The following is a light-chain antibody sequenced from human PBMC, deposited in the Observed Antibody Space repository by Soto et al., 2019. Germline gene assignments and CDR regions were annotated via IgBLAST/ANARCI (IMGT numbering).Light chain of an antibody. CDR3: QQYNSYSVT. CDR2: DAS. CDR1: QSISSW. J-gene: IGKJ4*01. V-gene: IGKV1-5*01. Sequence: DIQMTQSPSTLSASVGDRVTITCRASQSISSWLAWYQQKPGKAPKLLIYDASRMESGVPSRFSGSGSRTEFTLTISSLQPNDFATYYCQQYNSYSVTFGGGTKVEIK.